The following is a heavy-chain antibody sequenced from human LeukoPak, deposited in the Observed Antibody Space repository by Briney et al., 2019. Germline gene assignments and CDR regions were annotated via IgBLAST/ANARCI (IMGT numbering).Heavy chain of an antibody. Sequence: SETLSLTCAISGHSTTRGYYWAWFRQSPGKGLEWIATFFQSHKSFYNASLESRVTMSLDTSKSQFSLNLTFVTAADTAVYSCARVLSFPYLLDSWGRGTQVTVSS. CDR1: GHSTTRGYY. D-gene: IGHD2/OR15-2a*01. J-gene: IGHJ4*02. V-gene: IGHV4-38-2*01. CDR2: FFQSHKS. CDR3: ARVLSFPYLLDS.